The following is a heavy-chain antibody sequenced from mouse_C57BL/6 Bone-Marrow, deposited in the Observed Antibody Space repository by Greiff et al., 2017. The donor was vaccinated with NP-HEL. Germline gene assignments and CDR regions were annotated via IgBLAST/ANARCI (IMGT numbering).Heavy chain of an antibody. D-gene: IGHD2-3*01. CDR3: ARRALYDGYLDY. J-gene: IGHJ2*01. CDR2: IHPNSGST. CDR1: GYTFTSYW. Sequence: QVQLKQPGAELVKPGASVKLSCKASGYTFTSYWMHWVKQRPGQGLEWIGMIHPNSGSTNYNEKFKSKATLTVDKSSSTAYMQLSSLTSEDSAVYYCARRALYDGYLDYWGQGTTLTVSS. V-gene: IGHV1-64*01.